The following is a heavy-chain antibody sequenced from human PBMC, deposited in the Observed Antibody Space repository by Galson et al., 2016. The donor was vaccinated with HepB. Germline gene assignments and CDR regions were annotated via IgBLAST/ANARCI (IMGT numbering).Heavy chain of an antibody. CDR2: IKQDASEK. CDR3: ARDYRHCGADPM. J-gene: IGHJ4*02. V-gene: IGHV3-7*01. D-gene: IGHD2-21*02. CDR1: GFAFNTYW. Sequence: SLRLTCAASGFAFNTYWMSWVRHAPGKGLEWVANIKQDASEKYYVDSVKGRFTISRDNAKNSLYLRMNSLTADDTAVYYCARDYRHCGADPMGAQGTLVTVSS.